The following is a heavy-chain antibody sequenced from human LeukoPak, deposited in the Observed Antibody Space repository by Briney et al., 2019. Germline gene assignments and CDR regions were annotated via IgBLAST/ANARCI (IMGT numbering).Heavy chain of an antibody. J-gene: IGHJ5*02. V-gene: IGHV6-1*01. CDR1: GDSVSSNSVT. CDR2: TYYRSTWYN. Sequence: SQTLSLTCAISGDSVSSNSVTWNWIRQSPSRGLEWLGRTYYRSTWYNDYAVSVRGRITVNPDTSKNQFSLHLNSVTPEDTAVYYCARRMTQYDCFDPWGQGILVTVSS. D-gene: IGHD2-2*01. CDR3: ARRMTQYDCFDP.